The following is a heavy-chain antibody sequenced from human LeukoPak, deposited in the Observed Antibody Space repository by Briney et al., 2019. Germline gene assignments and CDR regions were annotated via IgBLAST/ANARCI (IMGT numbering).Heavy chain of an antibody. J-gene: IGHJ4*02. D-gene: IGHD3-10*01. CDR1: GDTFSRYA. CDR3: ARDGGSGSYRFDY. V-gene: IGHV1-69*04. Sequence: SPKDSCKAPGDTFSRYAISWVPQAPGQGLEWMGRIIPIFGIANYAQKFQGRVAITAYKSTSTAYRELSSLRSEDMAVYDCARDGGSGSYRFDYWGQGTLVTVSS. CDR2: IIPIFGIA.